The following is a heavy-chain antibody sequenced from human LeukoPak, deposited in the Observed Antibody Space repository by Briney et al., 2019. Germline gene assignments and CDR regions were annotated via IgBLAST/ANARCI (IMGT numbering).Heavy chain of an antibody. D-gene: IGHD2-8*01. J-gene: IGHJ4*02. V-gene: IGHV3-30*04. CDR3: PRDQCTNGVCYVPRTYHYFDY. Sequence: GRSLRLSCAAFGFTFSSYAMHWVRQAPGKGLEWVAVISYDGSNKYYADSVKGRFTIARDNSKNTLYLQMDSLRAEDTAVYYCPRDQCTNGVCYVPRTYHYFDYWGQGTLVTVSS. CDR2: ISYDGSNK. CDR1: GFTFSSYA.